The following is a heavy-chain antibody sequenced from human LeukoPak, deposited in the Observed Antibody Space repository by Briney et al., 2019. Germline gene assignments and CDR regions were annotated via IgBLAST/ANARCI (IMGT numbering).Heavy chain of an antibody. J-gene: IGHJ4*02. CDR2: IYYSGST. CDR1: GGSISSYY. V-gene: IGHV4-59*06. CDR3: ARLWGSGSWTIDY. D-gene: IGHD3-10*01. Sequence: SETLSLTCTVSGGSISSYYWSWIRQHPGKGLEWIGYIYYSGSTYYNPSLKSRVTISVDTSKNQFSLKLSSVTAADTAVYYCARLWGSGSWTIDYWGQGTLVTVSS.